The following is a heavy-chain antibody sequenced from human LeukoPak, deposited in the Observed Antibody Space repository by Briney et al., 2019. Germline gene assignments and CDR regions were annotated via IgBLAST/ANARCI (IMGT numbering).Heavy chain of an antibody. J-gene: IGHJ4*02. D-gene: IGHD3-3*01. CDR3: AGGPGFLIDC. V-gene: IGHV3-7*01. CDR2: IKQDGSEK. CDR1: GFTFSSYW. Sequence: LAGGSLRLSCAASGFTFSSYWMSWVRQAPGKGLEWVANIKQDGSEKHYVDSVKGRLTISRDNAKNLLYLQMNSLRVEDTAVYYCAGGPGFLIDCWGQGTLVTVSS.